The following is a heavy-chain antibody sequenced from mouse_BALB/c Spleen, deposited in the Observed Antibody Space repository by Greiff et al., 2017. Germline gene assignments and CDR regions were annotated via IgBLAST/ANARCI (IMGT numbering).Heavy chain of an antibody. V-gene: IGHV5-6-3*01. J-gene: IGHJ4*01. CDR1: GFTFSSYG. Sequence: EVKVVESGGGLVQPGGSLKLSCAASGFTFSSYGMSWVRQTPDKRLELVATINSNGGSTYYPDSVKGRFTISRDNAKNTLYLQMSSLKYEDTAMYYCARIWVVPFYYAMDYWGQGTSVTVSS. D-gene: IGHD1-1*01. CDR2: INSNGGST. CDR3: ARIWVVPFYYAMDY.